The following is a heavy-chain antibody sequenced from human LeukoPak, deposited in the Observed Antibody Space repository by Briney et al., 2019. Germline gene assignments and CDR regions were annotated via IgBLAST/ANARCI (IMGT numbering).Heavy chain of an antibody. V-gene: IGHV3-30-3*01. CDR1: GFTFSSYA. Sequence: GRSLRLSCAASGFTFSSYAMHWVRQAPGKGLEWVAVISYDGSNKYYADSVKGRFTISRDNSKNTLYLQTNSLRAEDTAVYYCARDRRWLQCFDYWGQGTLVTVSS. J-gene: IGHJ4*02. CDR2: ISYDGSNK. D-gene: IGHD5-12*01. CDR3: ARDRRWLQCFDY.